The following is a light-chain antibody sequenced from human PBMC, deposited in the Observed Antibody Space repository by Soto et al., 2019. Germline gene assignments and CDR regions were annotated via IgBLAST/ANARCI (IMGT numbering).Light chain of an antibody. CDR1: SSNLGKNL. Sequence: QAVVTQPPSASGTPGQRVTISCSGSSSNLGKNLVYWYQQLPGTAPKLLIYNNDQRPSGVPARFSGSKSGTSASLAISGLRSEDEADYYCAAWDDRPSGRVFGGGTKLTVL. CDR2: NND. CDR3: AAWDDRPSGRV. J-gene: IGLJ3*02. V-gene: IGLV1-47*02.